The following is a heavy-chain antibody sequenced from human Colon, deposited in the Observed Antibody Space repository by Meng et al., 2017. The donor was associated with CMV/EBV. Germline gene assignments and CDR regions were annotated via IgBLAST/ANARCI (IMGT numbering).Heavy chain of an antibody. Sequence: SETLSLTCAAYGWSFSGYYWSWIRQPPGKGLEWFGEINHSGSTNYNPSLKSRVTISVDTSKNQFSLKLSSVTAADTAVYYCARGLVVGVGYYYYGMDVWGQGTTVTVSS. J-gene: IGHJ6*02. CDR2: INHSGST. D-gene: IGHD2-15*01. CDR1: GWSFSGYY. CDR3: ARGLVVGVGYYYYGMDV. V-gene: IGHV4-34*01.